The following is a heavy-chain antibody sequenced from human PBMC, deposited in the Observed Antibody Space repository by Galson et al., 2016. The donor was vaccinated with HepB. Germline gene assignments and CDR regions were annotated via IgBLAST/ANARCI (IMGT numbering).Heavy chain of an antibody. Sequence: LRLSCAASGFTFSNYAVHWVRQAPGKGLEWVAFISYDGGLNYYADSVKGRFTISRDNSKSTVYLQMNTLRGEDTAVYYCARVSSGWYFDYWGQGTLVTVSS. CDR1: GFTFSNYA. V-gene: IGHV3-30*04. J-gene: IGHJ4*02. D-gene: IGHD6-19*01. CDR3: ARVSSGWYFDY. CDR2: ISYDGGLN.